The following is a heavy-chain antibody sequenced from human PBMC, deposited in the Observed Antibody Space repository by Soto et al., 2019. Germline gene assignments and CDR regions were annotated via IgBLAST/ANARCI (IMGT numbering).Heavy chain of an antibody. CDR3: AKDLLRLYSTPIWFGELLGAFDI. V-gene: IGHV3-30*18. CDR2: ISYDGSNK. J-gene: IGHJ3*02. Sequence: PGGSLRLSCAASGFTFSSYGMHWVRQAPGKGLEWVAVISYDGSNKYYADSVKGRFTISRDNSKNTPYLQMNSLRAEDTAVYYCAKDLLRLYSTPIWFGELLGAFDIWGQGTMVTVSS. CDR1: GFTFSSYG. D-gene: IGHD3-10*01.